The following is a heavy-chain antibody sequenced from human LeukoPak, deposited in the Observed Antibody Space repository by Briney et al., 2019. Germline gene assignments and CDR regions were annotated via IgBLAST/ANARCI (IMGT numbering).Heavy chain of an antibody. CDR2: ISSSSSYI. D-gene: IGHD3-10*01. CDR1: GFTFSSYS. V-gene: IGHV3-21*01. J-gene: IGHJ5*02. Sequence: GGSLRLSCAASGFTFSSYSMNWVRQAPGKGLEWVSSISSSSSYIYYADSVKGRFTISRDNAKNSLYLQMNSLRAEDTAVYYCARHHLPRLITYKFGRGYWFDPWGQGTLVTVSS. CDR3: ARHHLPRLITYKFGRGYWFDP.